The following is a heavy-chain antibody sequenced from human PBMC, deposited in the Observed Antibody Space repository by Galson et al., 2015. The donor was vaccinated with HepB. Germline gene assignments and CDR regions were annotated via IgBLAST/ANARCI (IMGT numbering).Heavy chain of an antibody. CDR3: AQGYSRKGGAFDI. D-gene: IGHD5-18*01. CDR2: ISSSSYI. V-gene: IGHV3-21*01. CDR1: GFTFSSYS. J-gene: IGHJ3*02. Sequence: TLRLSWAASGFTFSSYSMNWVRQAPGKGLEWVSSISSSSYIYYADSVKGRFTISRDNAKNSLYLQMNSLRAEDTAVYYCAQGYSRKGGAFDIWGQGTLVTVSS.